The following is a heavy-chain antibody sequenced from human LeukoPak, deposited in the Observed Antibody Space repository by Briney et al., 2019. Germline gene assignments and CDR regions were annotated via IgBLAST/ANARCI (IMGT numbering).Heavy chain of an antibody. CDR2: INPNSGDT. J-gene: IGHJ4*02. V-gene: IGHV1-2*02. CDR3: AKTRGDYDFWSGYSIDY. CDR1: GYTFTSYY. D-gene: IGHD3-3*01. Sequence: ASVKVSCKASGYTFTSYYMHWVRQAPGQGLEWMGWINPNSGDTDYAQKFQGRVTMTRDTSSSAASMELSRLTSDDTAVYYCAKTRGDYDFWSGYSIDYWGQGTLVTVSS.